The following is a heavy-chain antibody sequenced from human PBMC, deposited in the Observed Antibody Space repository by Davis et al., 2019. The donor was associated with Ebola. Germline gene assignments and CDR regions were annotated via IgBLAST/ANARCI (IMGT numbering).Heavy chain of an antibody. CDR1: GFNSRDYR. CDR2: IDGPRSSI. J-gene: IGHJ5*02. V-gene: IGHV3-48*02. Sequence: PGGSLRLSCAASGFNSRDYRINRVRQGPGKGLEWLSFIDGPRSSIYYADSVKGRFTISRDYAKHSVFLQMNSLRDEDTGIYYCVREAVAKTDPSWFDPWGQGTLVTVSS. CDR3: VREAVAKTDPSWFDP. D-gene: IGHD2-21*01.